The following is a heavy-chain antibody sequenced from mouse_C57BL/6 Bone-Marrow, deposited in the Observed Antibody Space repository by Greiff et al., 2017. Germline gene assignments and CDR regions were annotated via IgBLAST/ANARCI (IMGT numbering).Heavy chain of an antibody. Sequence: EVKLMESGGGLVQPGGSMKLSCAASGFTFSDAWMDWVRQSPEKGLEWVAEIRNKANNHATYYAESVKGRFTISRDDSKSSVYLQMNSLRAEDTGIYYCTRVTTVVAPTEYFDVWGTGTTVTVSS. J-gene: IGHJ1*03. CDR3: TRVTTVVAPTEYFDV. CDR1: GFTFSDAW. D-gene: IGHD1-1*01. CDR2: IRNKANNHAT. V-gene: IGHV6-6*01.